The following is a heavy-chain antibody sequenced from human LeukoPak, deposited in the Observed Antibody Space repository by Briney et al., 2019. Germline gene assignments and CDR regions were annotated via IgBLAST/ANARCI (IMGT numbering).Heavy chain of an antibody. J-gene: IGHJ4*02. CDR3: ATYLLPPRGYSGYAYDY. V-gene: IGHV1-24*01. CDR1: GYTLTELS. CDR2: FDPEDGET. D-gene: IGHD5-12*01. Sequence: ASVKVSCKVSGYTLTELSMHWVRQAPGKGLEWMGGFDPEDGETIYAQKFQGRVTMTEDTSTDTAYMELSSLRSEDTAAYYCATYLLPPRGYSGYAYDYWGQGTLVTVSS.